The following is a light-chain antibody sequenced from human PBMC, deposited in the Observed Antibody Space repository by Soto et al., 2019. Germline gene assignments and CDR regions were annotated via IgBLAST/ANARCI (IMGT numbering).Light chain of an antibody. CDR3: QVWDSSSDHPYV. V-gene: IGLV3-21*02. J-gene: IGLJ1*01. CDR1: NIGSKS. Sequence: SYELTQPPSVSVAPGQTARITCGGNNIGSKSVHWHQQKPGQAPVLVVYDDSDRPSGIPERFSGSNSGNTATLTISRVEAGDEADYYCQVWDSSSDHPYVFGTGTKLTVL. CDR2: DDS.